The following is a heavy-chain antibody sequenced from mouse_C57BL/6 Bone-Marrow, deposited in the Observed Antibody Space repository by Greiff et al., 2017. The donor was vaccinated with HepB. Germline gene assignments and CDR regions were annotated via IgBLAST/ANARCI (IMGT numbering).Heavy chain of an antibody. CDR1: EYEFPSHD. CDR3: ARGMVTRGVDY. V-gene: IGHV5-2*01. J-gene: IGHJ2*01. CDR2: INSDGGST. Sequence: DVMLVESGGGLVQPGESLKLSCESNEYEFPSHDMSWVRKTPEKRLELVAAINSDGGSTYYPETMERRFIISRDNTKKTLYLQMSSLRSEDTALYYCARGMVTRGVDYWGQGTTLTVSS. D-gene: IGHD2-2*01.